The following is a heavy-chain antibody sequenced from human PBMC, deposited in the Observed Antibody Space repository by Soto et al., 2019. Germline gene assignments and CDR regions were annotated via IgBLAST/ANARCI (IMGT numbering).Heavy chain of an antibody. Sequence: VQLVESGGGLVQPGGSLRLSCAASGFTFSSYWMSWVRQAPGKGLEWVANIKQDGSEKYYVDSVKGRFTISRDNAKNSLYLQMNSLRAEDTAVYYCARQKNMVRGVMPCFDYWGQGTLVTVSS. CDR1: GFTFSSYW. J-gene: IGHJ4*02. CDR2: IKQDGSEK. CDR3: ARQKNMVRGVMPCFDY. D-gene: IGHD3-10*01. V-gene: IGHV3-7*01.